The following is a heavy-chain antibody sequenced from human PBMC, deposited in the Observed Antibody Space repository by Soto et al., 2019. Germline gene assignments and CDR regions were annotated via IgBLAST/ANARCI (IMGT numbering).Heavy chain of an antibody. CDR3: AREKGVPGIAARPSLVYMAV. J-gene: IGHJ6*03. V-gene: IGHV4-34*01. D-gene: IGHD6-6*01. Sequence: SETLSLTCAVYGGSFSGYYWSWIRQPPGKGPEWIGEINHSGSTNYNPSLKSRVTISVDTSKNQFSLKLSSVTAADTAVYYCAREKGVPGIAARPSLVYMAVWAKGTTVTVSS. CDR2: INHSGST. CDR1: GGSFSGYY.